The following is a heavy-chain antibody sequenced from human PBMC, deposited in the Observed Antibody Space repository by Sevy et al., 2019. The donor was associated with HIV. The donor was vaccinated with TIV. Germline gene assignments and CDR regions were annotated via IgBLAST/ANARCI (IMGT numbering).Heavy chain of an antibody. CDR3: VRDVNWAFDS. D-gene: IGHD7-27*01. V-gene: IGHV3-48*01. Sequence: GGFLRLSCAASGFTFSTYSMNWVRQAPGKGLEWVSYLGGSSSSISYADSVKGRFTISRDNAKSSLFLQMNSLRVEDTAVYYCVRDVNWAFDSWGQGTLVTVSS. CDR2: LGGSSSSI. CDR1: GFTFSTYS. J-gene: IGHJ4*02.